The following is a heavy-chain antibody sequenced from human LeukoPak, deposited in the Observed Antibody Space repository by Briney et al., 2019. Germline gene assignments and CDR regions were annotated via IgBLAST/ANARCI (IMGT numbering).Heavy chain of an antibody. V-gene: IGHV3-53*01. CDR3: ARSYGSETYYGMTS. CDR2: IYSGGST. D-gene: IGHD3-10*01. CDR1: GFTVSSNY. J-gene: IGHJ6*02. Sequence: PGGSLRLSCAASGFTVSSNYMSWVRQAPGKGLEWVSVIYSGGSTYYADSVKGRFTISRDNSKNTLYLQMNSLRAEDTAVYHCARSYGSETYYGMTSGAKGPRSPSP.